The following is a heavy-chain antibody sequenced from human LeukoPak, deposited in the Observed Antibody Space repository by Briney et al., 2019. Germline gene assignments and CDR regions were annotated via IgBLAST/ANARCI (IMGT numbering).Heavy chain of an antibody. Sequence: SVKVSCKASGGTFSSYAISWERQAPGQGLEWMGGIIPIFGTANYAQKFQGRVTITADESTSTAYMELSRLRSEDTAVYYCARDLGYYYYYYMDVWGKGTTVTVSS. CDR2: IIPIFGTA. J-gene: IGHJ6*03. CDR3: ARDLGYYYYYYMDV. D-gene: IGHD3-16*01. CDR1: GGTFSSYA. V-gene: IGHV1-69*13.